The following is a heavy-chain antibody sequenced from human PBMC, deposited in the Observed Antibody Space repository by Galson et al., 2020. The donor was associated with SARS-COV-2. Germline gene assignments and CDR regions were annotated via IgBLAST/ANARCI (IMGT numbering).Heavy chain of an antibody. CDR1: GFTFSTYS. Sequence: GGSLRLSCVASGFTFSTYSMSWVRQAPGKGLELVSSISSTGDTTYYADSVKGRFTISRDNSKNTLYLQMNSLRAEDTAVYYCGKGRMSTNYFDYGGPGTLVTVSS. CDR3: GKGRMSTNYFDY. CDR2: ISSTGDTT. J-gene: IGHJ4*02. V-gene: IGHV3-23*01.